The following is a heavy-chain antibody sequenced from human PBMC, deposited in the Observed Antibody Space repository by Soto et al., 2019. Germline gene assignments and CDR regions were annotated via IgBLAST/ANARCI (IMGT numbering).Heavy chain of an antibody. Sequence: GGSLRLSCAASGFTFSSYGMHWVRQAPGKGLEWVAVIWYDGSNKYYADSVKGRFTISRDNSKNTLYLQMNSLRAEDTAVYYCARASTTGTTEGIDYWGQGTLVTVSS. CDR1: GFTFSSYG. D-gene: IGHD1-1*01. CDR2: IWYDGSNK. J-gene: IGHJ4*02. V-gene: IGHV3-33*01. CDR3: ARASTTGTTEGIDY.